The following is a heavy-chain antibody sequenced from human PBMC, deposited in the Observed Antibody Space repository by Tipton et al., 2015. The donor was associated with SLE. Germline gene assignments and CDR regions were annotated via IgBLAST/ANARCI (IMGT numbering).Heavy chain of an antibody. J-gene: IGHJ3*02. D-gene: IGHD3-10*01. Sequence: TLSLTCTVSGGSISSSSYYWGWIRQPPGKGLEWIGSIYYSGSTYYNPSLKSRVTISVDTSKNQFSLKLSSVTAADTAVYYCARSRDDYGSGNYWDAFEIWGQGTTVIVSS. CDR3: ARSRDDYGSGNYWDAFEI. V-gene: IGHV4-39*07. CDR2: IYYSGST. CDR1: GGSISSSSYY.